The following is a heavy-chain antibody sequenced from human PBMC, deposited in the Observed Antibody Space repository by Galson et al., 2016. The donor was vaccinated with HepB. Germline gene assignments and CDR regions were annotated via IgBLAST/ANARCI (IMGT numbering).Heavy chain of an antibody. CDR3: ARDCRYSSPKYNYYGLDV. J-gene: IGHJ6*04. CDR2: IYYSGNT. Sequence: TLSLTCNVSGGSIATGGYYWTWVRQHPGKGLEWIGYIYYSGNTFYNPSLKSRLTISVDTSKNQFSLRLRSVTAADTAVYYCARDCRYSSPKYNYYGLDVWGMGTTVTVSS. D-gene: IGHD6-13*01. CDR1: GGSIATGGYY. V-gene: IGHV4-31*03.